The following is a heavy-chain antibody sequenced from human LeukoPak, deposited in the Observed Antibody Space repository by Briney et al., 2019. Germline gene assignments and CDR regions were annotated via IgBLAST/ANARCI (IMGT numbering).Heavy chain of an antibody. Sequence: GASVKVSCKTSGYSFTAFYIHWVRQAPGQGLEWMGWISAYNGNTNYAQKLQGRVTMTTDTSTSTAYMELGSLRSDDTAVYYCARDEARYSSGYYPNWFDPWGQGTLVTVSS. J-gene: IGHJ5*02. D-gene: IGHD3-22*01. CDR2: ISAYNGNT. V-gene: IGHV1-18*04. CDR3: ARDEARYSSGYYPNWFDP. CDR1: GYSFTAFY.